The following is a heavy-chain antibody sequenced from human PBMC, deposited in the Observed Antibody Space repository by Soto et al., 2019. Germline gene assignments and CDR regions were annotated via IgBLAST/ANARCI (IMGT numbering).Heavy chain of an antibody. V-gene: IGHV3-15*07. CDR3: STGGYYFDY. CDR1: SVSNAW. CDR2: IKSKVDGGTI. Sequence: SVSNAWMNWVRQAPGKGLEWVGRIKSKVDGGTIDYAAPVKGRFTISRDDSKNTVYLQMHSLKSDDTAVYFCSTGGYYFDYWGQGTLVTVSS. D-gene: IGHD6-13*01. J-gene: IGHJ4*02.